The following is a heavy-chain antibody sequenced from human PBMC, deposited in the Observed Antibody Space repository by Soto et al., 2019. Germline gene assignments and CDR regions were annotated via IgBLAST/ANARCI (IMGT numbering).Heavy chain of an antibody. J-gene: IGHJ4*02. Sequence: ESGGGVVQPGRSLRLSCAASGFTFSSYAMHWVRRAPGKGLEGMAVMSYDVSNKYYADSLQGRFTISRDNSKNTLYLQMNSLIPEDTALYYCARDGGAYWGQGTLVIVSS. CDR3: ARDGGAY. CDR2: MSYDVSNK. D-gene: IGHD3-16*01. V-gene: IGHV3-30-3*01. CDR1: GFTFSSYA.